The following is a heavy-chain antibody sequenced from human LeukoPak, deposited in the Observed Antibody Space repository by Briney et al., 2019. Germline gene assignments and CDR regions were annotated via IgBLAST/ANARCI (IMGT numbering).Heavy chain of an antibody. J-gene: IGHJ4*02. CDR1: GFTFSSYA. CDR2: ISYDGSNK. V-gene: IGHV3-30*04. D-gene: IGHD2-2*02. Sequence: GGSLRLSCAASGFTFSSYAMHWVSQAPGKGLEWVAVISYDGSNKYYADSVKGRFTISRDNSKNTLYLQMNSLRAEDTAVYYCGREIYCSSTTCYTLVDYWGQGTLVTVSS. CDR3: GREIYCSSTTCYTLVDY.